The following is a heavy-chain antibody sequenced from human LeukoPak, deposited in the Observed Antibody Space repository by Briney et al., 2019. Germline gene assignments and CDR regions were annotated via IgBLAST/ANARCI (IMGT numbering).Heavy chain of an antibody. Sequence: SETLSRTCAVYGGSFSGYYWSWIRQPPGKGLEWIGEINHSGSTNYNPSLKSRVTISVDTSKNQFSLKLSSVTAADTAVYYCARGRRAAYYYDSSGYYQAYYFDYWGQGTLVTVSS. CDR1: GGSFSGYY. J-gene: IGHJ4*02. CDR3: ARGRRAAYYYDSSGYYQAYYFDY. V-gene: IGHV4-34*01. D-gene: IGHD3-22*01. CDR2: INHSGST.